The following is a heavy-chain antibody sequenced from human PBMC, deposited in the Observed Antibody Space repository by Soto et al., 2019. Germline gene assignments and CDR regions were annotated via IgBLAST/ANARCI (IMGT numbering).Heavy chain of an antibody. D-gene: IGHD2-15*01. CDR2: IIPLFGTP. CDR3: ARDYGHDCSGGNCYFYF. CDR1: GDTFNKYA. V-gene: IGHV1-69*01. Sequence: QVQLVQSGAEVKKPGSSVKVSCKASGDTFNKYAINWVRQAPGHGLEWMGGIIPLFGTPNYAQKFQSRVTITAHESTSTAHMELRSLRSEDTAMYYCARDYGHDCSGGNCYFYFWGQGTLVTVSS. J-gene: IGHJ4*02.